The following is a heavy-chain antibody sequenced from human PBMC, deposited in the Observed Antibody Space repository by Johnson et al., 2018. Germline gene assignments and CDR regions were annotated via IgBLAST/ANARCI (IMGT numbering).Heavy chain of an antibody. J-gene: IGHJ6*02. CDR3: ARVQPSSSPNYYYYYGMDV. D-gene: IGHD6-13*01. Sequence: QVQLQQWGAGLLKPSETLSLTCAVYGGSFSDYYWSWIRQPPGEGLEWIGEINHSGSTNYNPSLKSRVTISVDTSKNQFSLKLSSGPAADTAVYYCARVQPSSSPNYYYYYGMDVWGQGTTVTVSS. CDR2: INHSGST. CDR1: GGSFSDYY. V-gene: IGHV4-34*01.